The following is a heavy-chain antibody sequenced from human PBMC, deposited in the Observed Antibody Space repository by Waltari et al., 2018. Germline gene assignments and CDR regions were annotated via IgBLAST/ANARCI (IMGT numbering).Heavy chain of an antibody. Sequence: EVQLLESGGGLVQPGGSLRLSCAASGFTFSSYAMSWVRQAPGKGLEWVSVIYSGGSTYYADSVKGRFTSSRDNSKNTLYLQMNSLRAEDTAVYYCAKVRGYYYYMDVWGKGTTVTVSS. V-gene: IGHV3-23*03. CDR3: AKVRGYYYYMDV. J-gene: IGHJ6*03. CDR2: IYSGGST. D-gene: IGHD3-10*01. CDR1: GFTFSSYA.